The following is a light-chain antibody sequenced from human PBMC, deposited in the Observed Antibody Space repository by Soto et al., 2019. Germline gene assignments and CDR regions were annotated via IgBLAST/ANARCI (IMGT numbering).Light chain of an antibody. V-gene: IGLV2-14*01. J-gene: IGLJ3*02. CDR2: EVN. Sequence: QSVLTQPASVSGSPGQSITISCTGSSSDVGAYDYVSWYQQHPGKAPKLMIYEVNNRPSGVSNRFSGSKSGNTASLTISGLQAEDAAYYYCSSYTSSSSWVFGGGTKLTVL. CDR3: SSYTSSSSWV. CDR1: SSDVGAYDY.